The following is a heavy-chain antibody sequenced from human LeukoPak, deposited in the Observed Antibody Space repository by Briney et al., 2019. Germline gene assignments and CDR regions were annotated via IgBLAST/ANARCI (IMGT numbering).Heavy chain of an antibody. V-gene: IGHV4-34*01. J-gene: IGHJ4*02. Sequence: PSETLSLTCAVYGGSFSGYYWSWIRQPPGKGLEWIGEINHSGSTNYNPSLKSRVTISVDKSKNQFSLKLSSVTAADTAVYYCARAGYDYVWGSYRPALYYFDYWGQGTLVTVSS. CDR3: ARAGYDYVWGSYRPALYYFDY. D-gene: IGHD3-16*02. CDR2: INHSGST. CDR1: GGSFSGYY.